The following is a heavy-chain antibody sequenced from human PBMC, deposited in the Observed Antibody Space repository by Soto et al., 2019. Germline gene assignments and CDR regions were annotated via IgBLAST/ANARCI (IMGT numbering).Heavy chain of an antibody. J-gene: IGHJ5*02. CDR1: GGSISSKNNY. Sequence: SETPSLTCTVSGGSISSKNNYWSWIRQPPGEGLEWIGFISYSGTTSYSPSLKSRVAISLDTSKNQFSLSLSSVTAADTAVYYCARGRGYSYGLDPWGQGTLVTVSS. CDR2: ISYSGTT. CDR3: ARGRGYSYGLDP. D-gene: IGHD5-18*01. V-gene: IGHV4-30-4*01.